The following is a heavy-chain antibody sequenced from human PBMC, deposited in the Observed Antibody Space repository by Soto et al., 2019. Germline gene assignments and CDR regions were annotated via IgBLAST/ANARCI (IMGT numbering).Heavy chain of an antibody. Sequence: KTSETLSLTCTVAGGSISRSSSYWGWMRQSPGKGLEWVGHIYYTEYTNYNPSLKSRVTISVDTSKNQFSLWLNSVTAADTAVFYCVRHYVPEDHYYFGMDVWGQGTTVTVSS. V-gene: IGHV4-39*01. CDR2: IYYTEYT. CDR1: GGSISRSSSY. J-gene: IGHJ6*02. D-gene: IGHD3-16*01. CDR3: VRHYVPEDHYYFGMDV.